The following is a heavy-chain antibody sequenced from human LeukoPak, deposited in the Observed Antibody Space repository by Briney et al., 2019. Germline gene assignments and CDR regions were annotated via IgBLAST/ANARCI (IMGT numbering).Heavy chain of an antibody. CDR2: IWYDGSNK. V-gene: IGHV3-33*08. D-gene: IGHD6-13*01. CDR1: GFTFSSYA. CDR3: ARGSAAGTYFDY. Sequence: PGGSLRLSCAASGFTFSSYAMHWVRQAPGKGLEWVAVIWYDGSNKYYADSVKGRFTISRDNSKNTLYLQMNSLRAEDTAVYYCARGSAAGTYFDYWGQGTLVTVSS. J-gene: IGHJ4*02.